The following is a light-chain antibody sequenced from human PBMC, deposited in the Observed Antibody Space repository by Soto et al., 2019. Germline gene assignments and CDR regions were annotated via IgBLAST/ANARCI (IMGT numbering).Light chain of an antibody. J-gene: IGKJ1*01. CDR3: QQYDHRPRT. V-gene: IGKV1-33*01. CDR2: DAS. Sequence: DIQMIQSPSSLSASVGDRVTITCQASQEISNYLNWYQQKPGKAPKLLIYDASNLERGVPSRFSGRGSGTDFTFTISSLQPEDFPTYYCQQYDHRPRTLGRGTKVEIK. CDR1: QEISNY.